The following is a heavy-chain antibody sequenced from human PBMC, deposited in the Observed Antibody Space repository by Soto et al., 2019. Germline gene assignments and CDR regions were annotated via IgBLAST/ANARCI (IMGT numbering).Heavy chain of an antibody. CDR1: GFTFDNYA. D-gene: IGHD2-15*01. Sequence: EVQLVESGGGLVQPGRSLRLSCAVSGFTFDNYAMHWVRQAPGKGLEWVSGISWNSGSIGYADSVKGRFTISRDNAKNSLYLQMNSLRAEDTALYYCAKVRQAYCSGGSCYPLYFDYWGQGTLVTVSS. V-gene: IGHV3-9*01. CDR2: ISWNSGSI. CDR3: AKVRQAYCSGGSCYPLYFDY. J-gene: IGHJ4*02.